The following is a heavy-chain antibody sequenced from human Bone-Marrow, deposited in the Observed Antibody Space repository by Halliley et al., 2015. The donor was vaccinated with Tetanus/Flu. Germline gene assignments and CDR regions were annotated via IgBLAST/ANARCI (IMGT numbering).Heavy chain of an antibody. J-gene: IGHJ4*02. CDR3: ARRYGGNFDL. CDR2: IYCSGRT. Sequence: WVGYIYCSGRTHYHPSLEGRVPIPAGTSKNQFYLKLTPVAAADTAVYYCARRYGGNFDLWGQGTRVTVSS. D-gene: IGHD2-15*01. V-gene: IGHV4-59*01.